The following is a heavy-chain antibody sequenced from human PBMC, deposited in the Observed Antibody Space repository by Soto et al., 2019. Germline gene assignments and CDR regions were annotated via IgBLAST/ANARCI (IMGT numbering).Heavy chain of an antibody. Sequence: EVQLVESGGGLVQPGGSLRLSCAASGFTFSSYWMHWVRQAPGKGLVWVSRINSDGSSTSYADSVKGRFTISRDNAKNTLYLEMNRLRAEDTAVYYCARGWGGYCSGGSCYSGYYYYYYMDVWGKGTTVTVSS. D-gene: IGHD2-15*01. V-gene: IGHV3-74*01. J-gene: IGHJ6*03. CDR3: ARGWGGYCSGGSCYSGYYYYYYMDV. CDR2: INSDGSST. CDR1: GFTFSSYW.